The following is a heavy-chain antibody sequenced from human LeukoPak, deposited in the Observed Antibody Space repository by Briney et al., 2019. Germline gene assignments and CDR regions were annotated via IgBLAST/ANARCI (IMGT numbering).Heavy chain of an antibody. CDR2: INPSGGST. CDR3: ARVMEEHDYGDYSFDY. CDR1: GYTFTSYY. J-gene: IGHJ4*02. Sequence: ASVKVSCKASGYTFTSYYMHWVRQAPGQGLEWMGIINPSGGSTSYAQKFQGRVTMTRDMSTSTVYMELSSLRSEDTAVYYCARVMEEHDYGDYSFDYWGQGTLVTVSS. D-gene: IGHD4-17*01. V-gene: IGHV1-46*01.